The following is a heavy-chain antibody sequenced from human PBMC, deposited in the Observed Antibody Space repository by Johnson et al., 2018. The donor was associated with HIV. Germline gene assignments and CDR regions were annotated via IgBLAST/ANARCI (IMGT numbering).Heavy chain of an antibody. V-gene: IGHV3-66*02. J-gene: IGHJ3*02. CDR3: ARGGGCGGDCYSGYDAFDI. Sequence: VQLVESGGGLVQPGGSLRLSCAASGVTVSTNYMSWVRQAPGKGLEWVSVIYSGGSTYYADSVKGRFTISRDNAKNSLYLQMNSLRDEDTAVYYCARGGGCGGDCYSGYDAFDIWGQGTMVTV. D-gene: IGHD2-21*01. CDR1: GVTVSTNY. CDR2: IYSGGST.